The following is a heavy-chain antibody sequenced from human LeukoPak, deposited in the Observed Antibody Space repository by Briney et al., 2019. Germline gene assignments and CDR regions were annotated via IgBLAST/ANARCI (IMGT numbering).Heavy chain of an antibody. CDR1: GFTFSSYW. CDR2: INTDGSSS. Sequence: GGSLRLSRAASGFTFSSYWMHWVRQAPGKGLVWVSRINTDGSSSSYADSVKGRFTISRDNSENTLYLRMNSLRGEDTAVYYCARDGYSGSYYRLYYFFMDVWGKGTTVTVSS. CDR3: ARDGYSGSYYRLYYFFMDV. J-gene: IGHJ6*03. D-gene: IGHD1-26*01. V-gene: IGHV3-74*01.